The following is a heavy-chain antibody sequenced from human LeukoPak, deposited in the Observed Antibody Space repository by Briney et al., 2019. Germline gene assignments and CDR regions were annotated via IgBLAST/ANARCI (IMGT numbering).Heavy chain of an antibody. CDR3: AELGITMIGGV. V-gene: IGHV3-48*04. J-gene: IGHJ6*04. Sequence: GGSLRLSCAASGFTFSSYGMSWVRQAPGRGLEWVSAISGSGSTIYYADPVKGRFTISRDNAKNSLYLQMNSLRAEDTAVYYCAELGITMIGGVWGKGTTVTISS. CDR2: ISGSGSTI. CDR1: GFTFSSYG. D-gene: IGHD3-10*02.